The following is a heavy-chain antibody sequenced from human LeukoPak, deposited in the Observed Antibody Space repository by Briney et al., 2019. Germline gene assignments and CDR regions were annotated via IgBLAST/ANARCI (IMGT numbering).Heavy chain of an antibody. J-gene: IGHJ4*02. D-gene: IGHD3-3*01. CDR2: INGNGGNT. Sequence: GGSLRLSCAASGFTFANYAMTWVRQAPGERLEWASSINGNGGNTWAAESVEGRFTISRDNSKNTLYLQMNSLRVGDTAIYYCAKRLDFWSGYPDYWGPGTLVLVSS. CDR3: AKRLDFWSGYPDY. CDR1: GFTFANYA. V-gene: IGHV3-23*01.